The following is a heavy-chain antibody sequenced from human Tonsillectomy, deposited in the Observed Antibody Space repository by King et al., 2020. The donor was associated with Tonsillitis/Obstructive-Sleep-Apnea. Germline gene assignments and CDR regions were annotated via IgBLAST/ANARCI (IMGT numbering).Heavy chain of an antibody. V-gene: IGHV1-24*01. J-gene: IGHJ3*02. CDR1: GYTLTELS. CDR3: ATRLPGCSGGSCYSLATNDHFDI. CDR2: FDPEDDEA. D-gene: IGHD2-15*01. Sequence: QLVQSGAEVKKPGASVKVSCKVSGYTLTELSMHWVRQAPGKGFEWMGGFDPEDDEAIYAQKFQGRVTMTEDTSTDTAYMELSSLRSEDTAVYYCATRLPGCSGGSCYSLATNDHFDIWGQGTMVTVSS.